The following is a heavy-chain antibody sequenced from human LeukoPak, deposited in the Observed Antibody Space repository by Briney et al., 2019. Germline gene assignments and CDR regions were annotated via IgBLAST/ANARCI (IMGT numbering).Heavy chain of an antibody. J-gene: IGHJ4*02. CDR3: ARDYADYVGYFFFDY. V-gene: IGHV3-23*01. CDR1: GFTFNNYA. Sequence: GGSLTLSCAASGFTFNNYAMNWVRQAPGKGLEWVSSISGGGETTYYADSAKGRFTISRDNSQNTLYLQMNSLRAEDTAVYYCARDYADYVGYFFFDYWGQGTLVTVSS. D-gene: IGHD4-17*01. CDR2: ISGGGETT.